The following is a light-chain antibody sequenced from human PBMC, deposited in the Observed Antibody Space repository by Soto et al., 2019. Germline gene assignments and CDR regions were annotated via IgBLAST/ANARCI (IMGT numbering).Light chain of an antibody. CDR2: DAS. Sequence: EIVLTQSPATLSLSPGERATLSCRASQSVSSYLAWYQQTPGQAPRLLIYDASNRATGIPARFSGSGSGTDFTLTISSLEPEDFVVYYCQQRSNWPPYTFGQGTKLEIK. V-gene: IGKV3-11*01. CDR3: QQRSNWPPYT. CDR1: QSVSSY. J-gene: IGKJ2*01.